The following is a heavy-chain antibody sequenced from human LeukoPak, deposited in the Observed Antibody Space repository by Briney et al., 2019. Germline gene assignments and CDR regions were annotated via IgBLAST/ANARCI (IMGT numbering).Heavy chain of an antibody. V-gene: IGHV3-30-3*01. CDR1: GFTFSSYA. J-gene: IGHJ3*02. CDR2: ISYDGSNK. CDR3: AKDSVIVVADDAFDI. D-gene: IGHD3-22*01. Sequence: GGSLRLSCAASGFTFSSYAMHWVRQAPGKGLEWVAVISYDGSNKYYADSVKGRFTISRDNSKNTLYLQMNSLRAEDTAVYYCAKDSVIVVADDAFDIWGQGTMVTVSS.